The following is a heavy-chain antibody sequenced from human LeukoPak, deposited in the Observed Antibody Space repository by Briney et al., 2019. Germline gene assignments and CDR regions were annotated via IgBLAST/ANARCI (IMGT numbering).Heavy chain of an antibody. V-gene: IGHV3-48*03. CDR1: GFTFSSYE. Sequence: GGTLRLSCAASGFTFSSYEMNWVRQAPGKGLEWVSYISSSGSTIYYADSVKGRFSICRDNGKSSLYLQMNSLRAEDTAVYYCAGDSRGWYSLFYWGQGTLVTVSS. CDR2: ISSSGSTI. D-gene: IGHD6-19*01. CDR3: AGDSRGWYSLFY. J-gene: IGHJ4*02.